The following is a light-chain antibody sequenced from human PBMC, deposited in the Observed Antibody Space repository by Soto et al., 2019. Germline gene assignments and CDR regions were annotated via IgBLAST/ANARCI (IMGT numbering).Light chain of an antibody. V-gene: IGLV1-40*01. CDR2: GNS. CDR1: SSNIGAGFD. J-gene: IGLJ3*02. Sequence: QSVLTQPPSVSGAPGQTVTISCTGSSSNIGAGFDVHWYQQLPGTAPKVFIYGNSNRPSGVPDRFSGSKSGTSASLAITGLQAEDEADYYCQSYDTSLRDWVFGGGTKLNVL. CDR3: QSYDTSLRDWV.